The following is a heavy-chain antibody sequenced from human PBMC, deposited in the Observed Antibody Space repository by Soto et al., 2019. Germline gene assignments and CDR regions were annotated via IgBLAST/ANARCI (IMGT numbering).Heavy chain of an antibody. J-gene: IGHJ5*02. CDR1: GFTFSSYS. Sequence: GGSLRLSCAASGFTFSSYSMNWVRQAPGKGLEWVSYISSSSSTIYYADSVKGRFTISRDNAKNSLYLQMNSLRDEDTAVYYCARAPITMIVVSNWFDPWGQGTLVTVSS. V-gene: IGHV3-48*02. CDR3: ARAPITMIVVSNWFDP. CDR2: ISSSSSTI. D-gene: IGHD3-22*01.